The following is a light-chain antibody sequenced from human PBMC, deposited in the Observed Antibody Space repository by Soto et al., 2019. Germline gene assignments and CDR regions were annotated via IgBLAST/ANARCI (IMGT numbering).Light chain of an antibody. CDR2: DVS. J-gene: IGLJ1*01. Sequence: QSALTQPRSVSGSPGQSVTISCTGTSSDVGGYNYVSWYQQHPGKAPKLMIYDVSKRPSGVPDRFSGSKSGNTASLTISGLQPEDEPDYYCCSYAGSYVFGTGTKLTVL. CDR1: SSDVGGYNY. V-gene: IGLV2-11*01. CDR3: CSYAGSYV.